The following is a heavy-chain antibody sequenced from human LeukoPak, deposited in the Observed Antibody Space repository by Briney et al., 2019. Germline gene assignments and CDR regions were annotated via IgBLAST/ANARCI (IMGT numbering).Heavy chain of an antibody. J-gene: IGHJ4*02. V-gene: IGHV3-33*01. CDR3: ARDRGVDYFDY. Sequence: PGGSLRLSCAASGFTFSNHGMHWVRQAPGQGLEWVAVIWYDGSNKYYADSVKGRFTFSRDNSKNTLFLRMYSLRVEDTAVYYCARDRGVDYFDYWGQGTLVTVSS. D-gene: IGHD3-3*01. CDR1: GFTFSNHG. CDR2: IWYDGSNK.